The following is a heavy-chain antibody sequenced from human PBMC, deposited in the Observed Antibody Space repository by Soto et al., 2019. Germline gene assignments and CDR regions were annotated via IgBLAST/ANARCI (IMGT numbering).Heavy chain of an antibody. V-gene: IGHV3-21*01. J-gene: IGHJ4*02. CDR1: GFAFSNYT. Sequence: EVLLVESGGGLVKPGVSLRLSCAASGFAFSNYTTNWVRQAPGKGLEWVSSIKTSSNHIYYADSVKGRFTISRDNTKNSLYLQVSGLGADDTAVYYCARGETALRPRDYFDFWGQGTLVTVAS. D-gene: IGHD4-17*01. CDR2: IKTSSNHI. CDR3: ARGETALRPRDYFDF.